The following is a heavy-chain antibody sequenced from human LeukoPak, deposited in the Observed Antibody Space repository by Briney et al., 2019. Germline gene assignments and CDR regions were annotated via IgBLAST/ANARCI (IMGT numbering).Heavy chain of an antibody. V-gene: IGHV4-39*01. CDR3: TRHLDYYGSGSYEY. Sequence: SETLSLTCSVSGGSISSNGYYWGWIRQPPGKGLEWIGAIYYSGSAYYNPSLKSRVTISVDTSKNQFSLKLSSVTAADTAVYYCTRHLDYYGSGSYEYWGQGTLVTVSS. CDR2: IYYSGSA. CDR1: GGSISSNGYY. J-gene: IGHJ4*02. D-gene: IGHD3-10*01.